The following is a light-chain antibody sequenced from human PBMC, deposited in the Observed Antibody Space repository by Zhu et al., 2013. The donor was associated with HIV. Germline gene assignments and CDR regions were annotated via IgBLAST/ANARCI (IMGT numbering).Light chain of an antibody. Sequence: EIVMTQSPATLSVSPGERATLSCRASQSVSSNLAWYQQKPGQAPRLLIYGASSRATAIPDRFSGSGSGTDFTLTISRLEPEDSAVYYCQRFGNSPPTVTFGGGTKVEIK. J-gene: IGKJ4*01. CDR2: GAS. CDR3: QRFGNSPPTVT. CDR1: QSVSSN. V-gene: IGKV3-20*01.